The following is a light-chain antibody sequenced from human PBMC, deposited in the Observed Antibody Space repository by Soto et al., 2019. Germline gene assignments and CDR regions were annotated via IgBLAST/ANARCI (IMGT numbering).Light chain of an antibody. CDR2: AAS. CDR1: QSISYF. J-gene: IGKJ1*01. CDR3: QQSYSPPRT. Sequence: IQMTQSPSSLSASVGDRFTIAFRSSQSISYFLNWYRQKPGQAPELLIYAASSLQSGVPSRFSGSESGTEFTLTITSLQPEDFATYYCQQSYSPPRTFGQVTNVDTK. V-gene: IGKV1-39*01.